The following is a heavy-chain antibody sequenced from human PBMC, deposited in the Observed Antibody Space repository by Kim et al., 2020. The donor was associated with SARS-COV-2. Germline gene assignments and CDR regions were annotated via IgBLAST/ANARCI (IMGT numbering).Heavy chain of an antibody. V-gene: IGHV3-30*04. D-gene: IGHD3-10*01. CDR1: GFTFSSYA. CDR3: ARSRFGESRDAFDI. J-gene: IGHJ3*02. Sequence: GGSLRLSCAASGFTFSSYAMHWVRQAPGKGLEWVAVISYDGSNKYYADSVKGRFTISRDNSKNTLYLQMNSLRAEDTAVYYCARSRFGESRDAFDIWGQGTMVTVSS. CDR2: ISYDGSNK.